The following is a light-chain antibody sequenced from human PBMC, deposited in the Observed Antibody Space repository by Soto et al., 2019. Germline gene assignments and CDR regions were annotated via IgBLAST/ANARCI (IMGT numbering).Light chain of an antibody. Sequence: IVMTQSPATLSVSPGERATLSCRASQSVSSTLAWYQQKPGQAPRLLIYSASTRATGIPARFTGSGSGTEFTLTISSLQSEDFAIYYCQQYYNWPPWTFGQGTKVDIK. CDR2: SAS. CDR3: QQYYNWPPWT. V-gene: IGKV3-15*01. CDR1: QSVSST. J-gene: IGKJ1*01.